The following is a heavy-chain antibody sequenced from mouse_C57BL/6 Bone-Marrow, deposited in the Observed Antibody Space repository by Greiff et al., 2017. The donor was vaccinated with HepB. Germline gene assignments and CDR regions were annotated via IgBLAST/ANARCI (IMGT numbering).Heavy chain of an antibody. J-gene: IGHJ1*03. CDR1: GFTFTDYE. D-gene: IGHD1-1*01. Sequence: VQLLQSGAELVRPGASVTLSCKASGFTFTDYEMHWVKQTPVHGLEWIGAIDPETGGTAYNQKFKGKAILTADKSSRTAYMERRSLTSEDSAVYYCTRPHYCGSSYDWYFDVWGTGTTVTVSS. V-gene: IGHV1-15*01. CDR3: TRPHYCGSSYDWYFDV. CDR2: IDPETGGT.